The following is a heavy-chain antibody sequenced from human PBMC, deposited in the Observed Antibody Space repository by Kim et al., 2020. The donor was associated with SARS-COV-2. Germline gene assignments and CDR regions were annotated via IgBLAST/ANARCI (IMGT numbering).Heavy chain of an antibody. V-gene: IGHV4-59*01. CDR1: GGSISSYY. J-gene: IGHJ6*02. CDR2: IYYSGST. CDR3: ARVPYSYGPYYYYGMDV. D-gene: IGHD5-18*01. Sequence: SETLSLTCTVSGGSISSYYWSWIRQPPGKGLEWIGYIYYSGSTNYNPSLKSRVTISVDTSKNQFPLKLSSVTAADTAVYYCARVPYSYGPYYYYGMDVWGQGTTVTVSS.